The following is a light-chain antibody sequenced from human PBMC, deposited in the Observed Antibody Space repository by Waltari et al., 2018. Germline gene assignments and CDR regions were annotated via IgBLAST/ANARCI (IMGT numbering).Light chain of an antibody. CDR3: CSYAGFGIYV. J-gene: IGLJ1*01. CDR1: SSDVGNYNL. V-gene: IGLV2-23*02. CDR2: EVT. Sequence: QSGLTQPASVSGSPGQSITISCTGTSSDVGNYNLVSWYQQYPGKAPKLMVYEVTKRAAGVSARFFVSKSGNTASLTIYGLQSEDEADYYCCSYAGFGIYVFGTGTKVTVL.